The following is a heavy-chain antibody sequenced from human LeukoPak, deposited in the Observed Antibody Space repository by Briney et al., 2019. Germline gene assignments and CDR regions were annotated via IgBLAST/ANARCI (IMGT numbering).Heavy chain of an antibody. CDR3: ARAFQSLGGLSLPDY. V-gene: IGHV7-4-1*02. CDR1: GYKLTDNW. CDR2: IHPSTGNP. Sequence: GASVKVSCKAFGYKLTDNWIHWVRQAPGQGLEWMGWIHPSTGNPTYAQGFTGRFVFSLDTSVSTTYLQISSLKAEDTAVYFCARAFQSLGGLSLPDYWGQGTLLTVSS. J-gene: IGHJ4*02. D-gene: IGHD3-16*02.